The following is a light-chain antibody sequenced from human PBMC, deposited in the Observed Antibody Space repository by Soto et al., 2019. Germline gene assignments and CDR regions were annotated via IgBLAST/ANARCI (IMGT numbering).Light chain of an antibody. CDR1: QSVSSN. CDR2: GAS. Sequence: EIVMTQSPVTLSVSAGERPTLSCSATQSVSSNLAWYQQKPGQAPRLLIYGASTRATGIPARFSGSGSGTEFTLTISSLQSEDFAVYYCQQYNNWPPITFGQGTRLEIK. CDR3: QQYNNWPPIT. V-gene: IGKV3-15*01. J-gene: IGKJ5*01.